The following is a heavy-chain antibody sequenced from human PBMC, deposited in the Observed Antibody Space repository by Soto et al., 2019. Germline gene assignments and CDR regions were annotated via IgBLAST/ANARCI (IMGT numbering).Heavy chain of an antibody. V-gene: IGHV4-30-2*01. D-gene: IGHD3-3*01. CDR1: GGSISSCGYS. J-gene: IGHJ6*02. Sequence: TLARAFAVSGGSISSCGYSWSWIRQPPGKVLEWIGYIYHSGSTYYNPSPKSRVTISVDRSNNQFSLKLSSVTAADTAVYYRALRSVGYCYYGLDDWAQGTTVTVSS. CDR3: ALRSVGYCYYGLDD. CDR2: IYHSGST.